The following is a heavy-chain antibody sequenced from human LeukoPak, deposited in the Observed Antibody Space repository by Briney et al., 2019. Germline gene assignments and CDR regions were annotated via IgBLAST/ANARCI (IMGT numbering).Heavy chain of an antibody. CDR3: AKPKTRGSSSSPLVY. V-gene: IGHV3-23*01. CDR2: ISGSGDST. Sequence: GGSLRLSCAASGFTFSSYAMSWVRQAPGKGLEWVSAISGSGDSTYYADSVKGRFTISRDNSKNTLYLQMNSLRAEDTAVYYCAKPKTRGSSSSPLVYWGQGTLVTVSS. D-gene: IGHD6-6*01. J-gene: IGHJ4*02. CDR1: GFTFSSYA.